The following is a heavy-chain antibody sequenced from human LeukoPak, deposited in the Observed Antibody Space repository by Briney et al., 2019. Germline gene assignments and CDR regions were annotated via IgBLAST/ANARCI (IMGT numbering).Heavy chain of an antibody. D-gene: IGHD2-15*01. V-gene: IGHV3-9*01. CDR1: GFTFDDYA. J-gene: IGHJ4*02. CDR3: AKDHCSGGSCYHFDY. Sequence: GRSLRLSCAASGFTFDDYAMHWVRQAPGKGLEWVSGISWNSGSIGHADSVKGRFTISRDNAKNSLYLQMNSLRAEDTALYYCAKDHCSGGSCYHFDYWGQGTLVTVSS. CDR2: ISWNSGSI.